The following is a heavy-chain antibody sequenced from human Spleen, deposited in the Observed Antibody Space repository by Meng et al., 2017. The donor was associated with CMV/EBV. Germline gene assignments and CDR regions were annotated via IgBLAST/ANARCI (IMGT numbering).Heavy chain of an antibody. V-gene: IGHV3-7*01. CDR3: ARGRGYDFWSGYQDAFDI. CDR1: GFTFNNYA. D-gene: IGHD3-3*01. Sequence: GGSLRLSCAASGFTFNNYAMHWVRQAPGKGLEWVANIKQDGSEKYYVDSVKGRFTISRDNAKNSLYLQMNSLRAEDTAVYYCARGRGYDFWSGYQDAFDIWGQGTMVTVSS. CDR2: IKQDGSEK. J-gene: IGHJ3*02.